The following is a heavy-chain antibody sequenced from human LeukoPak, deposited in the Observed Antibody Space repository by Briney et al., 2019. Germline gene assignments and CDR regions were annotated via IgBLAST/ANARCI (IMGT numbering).Heavy chain of an antibody. CDR2: ISGSGGST. V-gene: IGHV3-23*01. CDR3: AKDRAPSMVAAPNWFDP. Sequence: QPGGSLRLSCAASGFTFSSYAMSWVRQAPGKGLEWVSAISGSGGSTYYADSVKGRFTISRDNSKNTLYLQMNSLRAEDTAVYYCAKDRAPSMVAAPNWFDPWGQGTLVTVSS. CDR1: GFTFSSYA. D-gene: IGHD2-15*01. J-gene: IGHJ5*02.